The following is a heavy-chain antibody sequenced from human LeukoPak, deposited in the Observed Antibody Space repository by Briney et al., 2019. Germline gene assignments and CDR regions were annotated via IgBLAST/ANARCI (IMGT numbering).Heavy chain of an antibody. D-gene: IGHD2-2*01. CDR2: INPNSGGT. J-gene: IGHJ6*03. V-gene: IGHV1-2*02. CDR3: ARPLKHCSSTSCYYYYYMDV. CDR1: GYTFTGYY. Sequence: ASVKVSCKASGYTFTGYYMHWVRQAPGQGLEWIGWINPNSGGTNYAQKFQGRVTMTRDTSISTAYMELSRLRSDDTAVYYCARPLKHCSSTSCYYYYYMDVWGKGTTVTVSS.